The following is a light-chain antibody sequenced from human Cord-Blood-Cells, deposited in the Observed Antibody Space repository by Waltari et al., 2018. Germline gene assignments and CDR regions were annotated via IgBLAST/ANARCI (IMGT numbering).Light chain of an antibody. CDR3: CSYAGSSTYV. CDR1: SSDVGSYNL. V-gene: IGLV2-23*01. CDR2: EGS. J-gene: IGLJ1*01. Sequence: QSALTQPASVSGSPGQSITISCTGTSSDVGSYNLVPWYQQHPGKAPNLMIYEGSNRPSGVSNRFSGSKSGNTASLTISGLQAEDEADYYCCSYAGSSTYVFGTGTKVTVL.